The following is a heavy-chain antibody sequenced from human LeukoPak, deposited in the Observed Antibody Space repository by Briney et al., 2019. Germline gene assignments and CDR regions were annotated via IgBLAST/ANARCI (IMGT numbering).Heavy chain of an antibody. D-gene: IGHD3-10*01. CDR2: ISGSDGST. J-gene: IGHJ4*02. CDR1: GFTFSSYA. CDR3: AKTPKIRGVSNFDY. Sequence: GSLRLSCAASGFTFSSYAMSWVRQAPGKGLEWVSGISGSDGSTYYADSVKGRFTISRDNSKNTVYLQMNSLRTEDTAVYYCAKTPKIRGVSNFDYWGQGTLVTVSS. V-gene: IGHV3-23*01.